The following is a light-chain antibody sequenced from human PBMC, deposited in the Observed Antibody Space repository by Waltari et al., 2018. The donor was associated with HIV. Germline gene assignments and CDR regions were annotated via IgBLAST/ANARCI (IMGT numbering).Light chain of an antibody. CDR1: SSNIGSNT. Sequence: QSVLTQPPSASGAPGQRVTISCSGRSSNIGSNTVNWYQQLPGTAPKLLIYENNPRPSGVPDRFSGSKSGTSASLGISGLQSEDEADYYCAAWDDSLNGYVFGTGTKVTVL. J-gene: IGLJ1*01. CDR2: ENN. CDR3: AAWDDSLNGYV. V-gene: IGLV1-44*01.